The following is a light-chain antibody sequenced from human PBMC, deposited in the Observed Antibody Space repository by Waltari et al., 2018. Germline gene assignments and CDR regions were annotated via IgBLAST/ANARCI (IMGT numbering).Light chain of an antibody. CDR3: SSYTSSSTGI. CDR1: TRDAGGYNF. V-gene: IGLV2-14*01. CDR2: EVH. Sequence: QSALTQPASVSGSPGQSITISCPGTTRDAGGYNFVSWYQQPPGKVPKLIIYEVHNRPSGVSYRFSGSKSGNTASLTISGLQAEDEADYYCSSYTSSSTGIFGGGTKLTVL. J-gene: IGLJ2*01.